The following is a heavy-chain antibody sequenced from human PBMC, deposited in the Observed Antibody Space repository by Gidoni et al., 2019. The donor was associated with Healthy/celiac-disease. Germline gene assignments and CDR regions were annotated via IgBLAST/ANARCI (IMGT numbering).Heavy chain of an antibody. J-gene: IGHJ4*02. CDR3: ARDQGYYYDSTGYSYYFDN. CDR2: ISSSGSTI. Sequence: EVQLVESGGGLVQPGGSLRLSCAASGFTFSSYEMNWVRQAPGKGLEWVSYISSSGSTIYYADSVKGRVTISRDNAKNSLYLQMNSLRAEDTAVYYCARDQGYYYDSTGYSYYFDNWGQGSLVTVSS. D-gene: IGHD3-22*01. CDR1: GFTFSSYE. V-gene: IGHV3-48*03.